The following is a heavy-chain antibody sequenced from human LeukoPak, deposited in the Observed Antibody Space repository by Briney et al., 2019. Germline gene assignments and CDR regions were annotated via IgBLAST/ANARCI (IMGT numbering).Heavy chain of an antibody. V-gene: IGHV3-48*03. Sequence: GGSLRLSCAASGFTFSSYEMNWVSQAPGKGLEWVSYISSSGSTIYYADSVKGRFTISRDNAKNSLYLQMNSLRAEDTAVYYCARDLYSYPYGYYYYGMDVWGQGTTVTVSS. D-gene: IGHD5-18*01. CDR3: ARDLYSYPYGYYYYGMDV. CDR1: GFTFSSYE. CDR2: ISSSGSTI. J-gene: IGHJ6*02.